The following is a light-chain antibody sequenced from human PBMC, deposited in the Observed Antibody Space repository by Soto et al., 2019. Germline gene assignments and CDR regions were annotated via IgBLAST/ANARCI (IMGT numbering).Light chain of an antibody. J-gene: IGKJ5*01. CDR1: QSVSSN. Sequence: IVVTQSPATLSVSPGESATLSCRASQSVSSNLACHQQKPGQAPRILMYDASTRATGISARFSGSGSGTEFTLTISSLQSEDFAVYYCQQYHNWPITFGQGTRLEIK. V-gene: IGKV3-15*01. CDR2: DAS. CDR3: QQYHNWPIT.